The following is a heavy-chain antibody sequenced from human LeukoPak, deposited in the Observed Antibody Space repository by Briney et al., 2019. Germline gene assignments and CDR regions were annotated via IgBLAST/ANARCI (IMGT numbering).Heavy chain of an antibody. CDR1: GGTFSNYA. V-gene: IGHV1-69*13. Sequence: GASVKVSCKASGGTFSNYAISWVRQAPGQGLEWMGGIIPIFGTANYAQKFQGRVTITADESTSTAYMELSSLRSEDTAVYYCAREKYYYDSSESGIQYYFDYWGQGTLVTVSS. CDR2: IIPIFGTA. CDR3: AREKYYYDSSESGIQYYFDY. D-gene: IGHD3-22*01. J-gene: IGHJ4*02.